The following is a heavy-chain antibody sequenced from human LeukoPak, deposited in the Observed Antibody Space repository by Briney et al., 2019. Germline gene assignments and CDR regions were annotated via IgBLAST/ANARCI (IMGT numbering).Heavy chain of an antibody. CDR3: ARILDPVAGTGGYFGY. CDR1: GGSFSGYY. CDR2: INHSGST. V-gene: IGHV4-34*01. J-gene: IGHJ4*02. Sequence: SETLSLTCAVYGGSFSGYYWSWIRQPPGKGLEWIGEINHSGSTNYNPSLKSRVTISVDTSKNQFSLKLSSVTAADTAVYYCARILDPVAGTGGYFGYWGQGTLVTVS. D-gene: IGHD6-19*01.